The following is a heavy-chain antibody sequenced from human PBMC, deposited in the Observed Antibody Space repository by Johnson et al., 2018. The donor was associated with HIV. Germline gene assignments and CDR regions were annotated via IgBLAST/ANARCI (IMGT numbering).Heavy chain of an antibody. CDR2: IKRITDGGTT. CDR3: AVVALPMYWYDAFDI. CDR1: GFTFTNAW. D-gene: IGHD2-21*01. V-gene: IGHV3-15*01. Sequence: VQLVESGGGLVKPGGSLRLSCAASGFTFTNAWMSWVRPAPGTGLEWAGRIKRITDGGTTDYAAPVKGRFTISRDISKNTMYRQMNSLKTEDTAVYYCAVVALPMYWYDAFDIWGQGTMVTVSS. J-gene: IGHJ3*02.